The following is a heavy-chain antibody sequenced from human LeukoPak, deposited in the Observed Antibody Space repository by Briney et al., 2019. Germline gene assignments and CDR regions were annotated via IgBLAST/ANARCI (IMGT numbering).Heavy chain of an antibody. V-gene: IGHV1-8*01. CDR1: GYTFTSYD. CDR2: MNPNSGNT. J-gene: IGHJ2*01. CDR3: ARGSRFKTGQENYWYFDL. Sequence: GASVKVSCKASGYTFTSYDINWVRQATGEGLEWMGWMNPNSGNTGYAQKFQGRVTMTRNTSISTAYMELSSLRSEDTAVYYCARGSRFKTGQENYWYFDLWGRGTLVTVSS.